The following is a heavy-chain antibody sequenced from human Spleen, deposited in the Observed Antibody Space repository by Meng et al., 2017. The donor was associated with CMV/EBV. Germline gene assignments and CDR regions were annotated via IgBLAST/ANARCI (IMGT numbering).Heavy chain of an antibody. V-gene: IGHV3-43D*03. Sequence: GESLKISCAASGFTFDDYAMHWVRQAPGKGLEWVSLISWDGGSTYYADSVKGRITISRDNSKNSLYLQMNSLRAEDTASYYCAKDIHSGWPYYGMDVWGQGTTVTVSS. D-gene: IGHD6-19*01. CDR3: AKDIHSGWPYYGMDV. J-gene: IGHJ6*02. CDR2: ISWDGGST. CDR1: GFTFDDYA.